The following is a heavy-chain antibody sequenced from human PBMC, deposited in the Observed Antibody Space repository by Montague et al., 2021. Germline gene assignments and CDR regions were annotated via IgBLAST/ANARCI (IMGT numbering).Heavy chain of an antibody. CDR3: ARSLYCKGGSCYSGFDP. CDR2: IYYNGST. Sequence: SETLSLTCTVSGGSTSSTSYYWGRIRQPPGKELEFIGVIYYNGSTHHNPSLKSRVTVSIDTSKNQFSLKLISVTAADTAVYFCARSLYCKGGSCYSGFDPWGQGTLVTVSS. V-gene: IGHV4-39*01. D-gene: IGHD2-15*01. CDR1: GGSTSSTSYY. J-gene: IGHJ5*02.